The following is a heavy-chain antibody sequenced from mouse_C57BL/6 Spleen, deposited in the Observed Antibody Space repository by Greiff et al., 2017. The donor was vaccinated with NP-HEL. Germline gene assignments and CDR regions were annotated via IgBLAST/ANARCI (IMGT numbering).Heavy chain of an antibody. CDR3: ARYPVPNRHWYFDV. J-gene: IGHJ1*03. CDR1: GYTFTSYW. Sequence: QVQLQQPGTELVKPGASVKLSCKASGYTFTSYWMHWVKQRPGQGLEWIGNINPSNGGTNYNEKFKSKATLTVDKSSSTAYMQLSSLTSEDSAVYYCARYPVPNRHWYFDVWGTGTTVTVSS. CDR2: INPSNGGT. D-gene: IGHD5-1*01. V-gene: IGHV1-53*01.